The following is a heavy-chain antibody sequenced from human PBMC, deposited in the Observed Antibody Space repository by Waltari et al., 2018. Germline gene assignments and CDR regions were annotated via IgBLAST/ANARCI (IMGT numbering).Heavy chain of an antibody. CDR3: TRGNFQWSSTLDY. Sequence: EVQLVESGGGLGQPGRSLRLSCTGFGFTFGDYGVSWVRPAPGKGVEWVGFIISKVYGGTTKDAASVRGRFTLSRDDSKSIAFLQMNGLRTEDTAVYYCTRGNFQWSSTLDYWGQGTLVNVSS. J-gene: IGHJ4*02. D-gene: IGHD2-15*01. CDR1: GFTFGDYG. V-gene: IGHV3-49*04. CDR2: IISKVYGGTT.